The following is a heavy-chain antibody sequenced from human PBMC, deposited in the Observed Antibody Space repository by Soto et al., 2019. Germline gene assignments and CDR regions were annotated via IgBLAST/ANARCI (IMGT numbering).Heavy chain of an antibody. V-gene: IGHV4-39*01. CDR3: ARRGPVTAPWFYFDY. D-gene: IGHD4-17*01. CDR1: GGSISSSSYY. J-gene: IGHJ4*02. Sequence: QLQLQESGPGLVKPSETLSLTCTVSGGSISSSSYYWGWIRQPPGKGLEWIGSIYYSGSTYYNPSLKSRVTISVDTSKNQFSLKLSSVTAADTAVYYCARRGPVTAPWFYFDYWGQGTLVTVSS. CDR2: IYYSGST.